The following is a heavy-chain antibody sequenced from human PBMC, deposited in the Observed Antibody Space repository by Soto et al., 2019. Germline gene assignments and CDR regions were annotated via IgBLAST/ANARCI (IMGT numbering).Heavy chain of an antibody. Sequence: QVQLVESGGGVVQPGRSLRLSCAASGFPFSSYGMHWVRQAPGKGLEGGAVISYDGINKYYADSVKGRFTISRDNSKNTLYLQMNSLRAEDTAVYYCAKSVYNWNDGFFDYWGQGTLVTVSS. D-gene: IGHD1-1*01. CDR2: ISYDGINK. CDR3: AKSVYNWNDGFFDY. J-gene: IGHJ4*02. V-gene: IGHV3-30*18. CDR1: GFPFSSYG.